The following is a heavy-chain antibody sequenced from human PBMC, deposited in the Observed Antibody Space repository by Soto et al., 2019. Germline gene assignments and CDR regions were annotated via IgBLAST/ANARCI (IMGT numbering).Heavy chain of an antibody. CDR1: GFTYITYD. CDR3: ARRKERSGPYYLDL. V-gene: IGHV1-8*01. CDR2: MNPNNGNA. Sequence: RASVKVSCKASGFTYITYDFSWVRQAAGQGFEWMGWMNPNNGNAGFAQKFRGRINMTRNTSISTAYLELSSLRSDDSAVYFCARRKERSGPYYLDLWGQGTQVTVSS. D-gene: IGHD6-25*01. J-gene: IGHJ4*02.